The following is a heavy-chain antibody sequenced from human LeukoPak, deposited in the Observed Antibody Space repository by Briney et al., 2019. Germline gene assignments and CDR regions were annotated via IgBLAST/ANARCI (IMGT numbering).Heavy chain of an antibody. J-gene: IGHJ4*02. V-gene: IGHV4-39*07. D-gene: IGHD5-18*01. CDR2: IWYTGRT. CDR1: DDSMSSSSYY. CDR3: VRQNWLPYFDY. Sequence: SETLSLTCSVSDDSMSSSSYYWGWIRQPPGKGLEWLGSIWYTGRTDYSPSLRSRVTMSIDTSKRLFSVRLSSVTAADTAVYFCVRQNWLPYFDYWGQGALVTVSS.